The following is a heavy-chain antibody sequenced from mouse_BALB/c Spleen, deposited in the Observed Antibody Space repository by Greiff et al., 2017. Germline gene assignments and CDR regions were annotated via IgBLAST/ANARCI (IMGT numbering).Heavy chain of an antibody. J-gene: IGHJ2*01. CDR3: ARDDYGSSLDY. Sequence: EVKLVESGGGLVKPGGSLKLSCAASGFTFSSYAMSWVRQTPEKRLEWVASISSGGSTYYPDSVKGRFTIARDNARNILYLQMSSLRSEDTAMYYCARDDYGSSLDYWGQGTTLTVSA. V-gene: IGHV5-6-5*01. CDR1: GFTFSSYA. D-gene: IGHD1-1*01. CDR2: ISSGGST.